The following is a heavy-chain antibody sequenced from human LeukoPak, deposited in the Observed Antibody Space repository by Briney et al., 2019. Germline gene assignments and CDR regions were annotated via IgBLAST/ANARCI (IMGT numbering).Heavy chain of an antibody. Sequence: SETLSLTCAVSGDSIKSDSWSWIRQPPGKGLEWIGYIYYSGPTNYNPSLKSRVTISVDTSKNQFSLKLSSVTAADTAVYYCARGVRQLSDWGQGTLVTVSS. CDR1: GDSIKSDS. CDR2: IYYSGPT. V-gene: IGHV4-59*01. D-gene: IGHD3-10*01. J-gene: IGHJ4*02. CDR3: ARGVRQLSD.